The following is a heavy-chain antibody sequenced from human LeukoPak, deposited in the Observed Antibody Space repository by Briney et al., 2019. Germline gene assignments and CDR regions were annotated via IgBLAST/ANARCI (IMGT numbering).Heavy chain of an antibody. D-gene: IGHD2-15*01. V-gene: IGHV1-69*01. CDR3: ARAPLGYCSGGSCPFDY. J-gene: IGHJ4*02. Sequence: SVKVSCKASGGTFSSYAISWVRQAPGQGLEWMGGIIPIFGTANYAQKFQGRVTITADESTSTAYMELSSLRSEDTAVYYCARAPLGYCSGGSCPFDYWGQGTLVTDSS. CDR2: IIPIFGTA. CDR1: GGTFSSYA.